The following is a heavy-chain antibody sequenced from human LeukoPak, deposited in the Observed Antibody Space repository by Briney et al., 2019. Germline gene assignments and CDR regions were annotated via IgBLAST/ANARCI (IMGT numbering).Heavy chain of an antibody. J-gene: IGHJ4*02. CDR3: AREPLCSGGSCSDSSHFDY. CDR2: INPNSGGT. Sequence: ASVKVSCKASGYTFTGYYMHWVRQAPGQGLEWMGWINPNSGGTNYAQKFQGRVTMTRDTSISTAYMEPSRLRSDDTAVYYCAREPLCSGGSCSDSSHFDYWGQGTLVTVSS. D-gene: IGHD2-15*01. V-gene: IGHV1-2*02. CDR1: GYTFTGYY.